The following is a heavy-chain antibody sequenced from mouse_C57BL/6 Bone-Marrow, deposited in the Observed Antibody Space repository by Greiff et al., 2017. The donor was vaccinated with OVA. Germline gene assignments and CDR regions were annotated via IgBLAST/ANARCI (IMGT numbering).Heavy chain of an antibody. CDR1: GYTFTSYT. D-gene: IGHD3-2*02. J-gene: IGHJ4*01. V-gene: IGHV1-4*01. CDR2: INPSSGYT. CDR3: ALGEADSSRAMDY. Sequence: VKLQESGAELARPGASVKMSCKASGYTFTSYTMHWVKQRPGQGLEWIGYINPSSGYTKYNQKFKDKATLTADKSSSTAYMQLSSLTSEDSAVYYCALGEADSSRAMDYWGQGTSVTVSS.